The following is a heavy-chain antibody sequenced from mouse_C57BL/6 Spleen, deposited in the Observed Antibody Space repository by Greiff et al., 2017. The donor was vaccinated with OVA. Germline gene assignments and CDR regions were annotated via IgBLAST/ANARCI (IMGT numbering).Heavy chain of an antibody. Sequence: QVQLKESGAELVRPGTSVKVSCKASGYAFTNYLIEWVKQRPGQGLEWIGVINPGSGGTNYNEKFKGKATLTADKSSSTAYMQLSSLTSEDSAVYFCARRGYDYDGFDYWGQGTTLTVSS. CDR1: GYAFTNYL. V-gene: IGHV1-54*01. CDR2: INPGSGGT. D-gene: IGHD2-4*01. J-gene: IGHJ2*01. CDR3: ARRGYDYDGFDY.